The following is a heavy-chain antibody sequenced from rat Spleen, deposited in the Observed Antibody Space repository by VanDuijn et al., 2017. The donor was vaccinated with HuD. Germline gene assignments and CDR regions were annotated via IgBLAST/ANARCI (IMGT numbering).Heavy chain of an antibody. Sequence: EVQLVESGGGLVQPGRSLKLSCAASGFTFSDYAMAWVRQAPKKGLEWVATIIYDFSNTYYRDSVKGRFTISRDNAKSTLYLQMDSLSSEDTASFYFVRQDTSVYSNWFAYWGQGVKVTVSA. J-gene: IGHJ2*01. CDR2: IIYDFSNT. V-gene: IGHV5-17*01. CDR1: GFTFSDYA. CDR3: VRQDTSVYSNWFAY. D-gene: IGHD4-3*01.